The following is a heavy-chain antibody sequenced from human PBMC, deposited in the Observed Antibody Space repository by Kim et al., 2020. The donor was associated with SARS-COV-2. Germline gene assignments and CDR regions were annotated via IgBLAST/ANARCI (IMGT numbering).Heavy chain of an antibody. CDR3: ARAQWVLGTIAP. D-gene: IGHD1-26*01. V-gene: IGHV6-1*01. CDR2: TYYRSKWYN. Sequence: TLSLTCVISGDSVSSNIASWTWVRQSPSRGLEWLGRTYYRSKWYNEYAVSVKSRITINPDTSKNQFSLQLNSVTPEDTAMYYCARAQWVLGTIAPWGQGTLVTVSS. CDR1: GDSVSSNIAS. J-gene: IGHJ5*02.